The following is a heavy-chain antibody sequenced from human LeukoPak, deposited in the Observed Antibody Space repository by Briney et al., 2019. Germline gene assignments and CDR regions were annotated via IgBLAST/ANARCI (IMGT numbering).Heavy chain of an antibody. D-gene: IGHD3-10*01. V-gene: IGHV4-34*01. Sequence: SETLSLTRAVYGGSFSGYYWSWIRQPPGKGLEWIGEINHSGSTNYNPSLKSRVTISVDTSKNQFSLKLSSVTAADTAVYYCARGKLYGSGSYYKGNFDYWGQGTLVTVSS. CDR1: GGSFSGYY. CDR3: ARGKLYGSGSYYKGNFDY. CDR2: INHSGST. J-gene: IGHJ4*02.